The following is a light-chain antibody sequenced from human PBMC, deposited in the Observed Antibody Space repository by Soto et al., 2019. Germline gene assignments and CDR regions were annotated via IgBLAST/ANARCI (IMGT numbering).Light chain of an antibody. J-gene: IGKJ3*01. CDR2: GVS. CDR1: QSLSSRN. CDR3: QQYGDSPLT. V-gene: IGKV3-20*01. Sequence: ELVLTQSPGTLSLSPGERATLSCRASQSLSSRNLAWYQQKPGQAPRPLIYGVSSRATGIPDRFSGSGSGTDFTLTISRLEPEDFGVYYCQQYGDSPLTSGPGTKVDIK.